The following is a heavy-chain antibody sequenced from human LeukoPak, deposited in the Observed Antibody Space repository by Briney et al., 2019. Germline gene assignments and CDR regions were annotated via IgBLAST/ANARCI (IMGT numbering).Heavy chain of an antibody. J-gene: IGHJ4*02. V-gene: IGHV1-2*02. CDR3: ARATWFGELKLDY. Sequence: ASVKVSCKASGYTFTGYYMHWVRQAPGQGLEWMGWINPNSGGTNYAQKFQGRVTMTRDTSISTAYMELSRLRSDDTAVYYCARATWFGELKLDYWGQGTPVTVSS. D-gene: IGHD3-10*01. CDR1: GYTFTGYY. CDR2: INPNSGGT.